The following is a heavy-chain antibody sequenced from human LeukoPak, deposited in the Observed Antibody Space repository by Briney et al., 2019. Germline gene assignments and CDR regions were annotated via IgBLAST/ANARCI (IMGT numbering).Heavy chain of an antibody. CDR3: ARGGSWYDS. J-gene: IGHJ5*01. CDR1: GGTIINYY. V-gene: IGHV4-59*01. CDR2: ISYIGGT. Sequence: PSENLPLTCTVSGGTIINYYWTWIRQPPGKGLEWIENISYIGGTHYKPSLKSRVTISIDTSKNQVSLKMTSVTAADTAVYYCARGGSWYDSWGQGTLFIVSS.